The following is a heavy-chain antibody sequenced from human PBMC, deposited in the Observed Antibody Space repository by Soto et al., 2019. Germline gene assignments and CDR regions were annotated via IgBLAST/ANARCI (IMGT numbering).Heavy chain of an antibody. CDR3: ARAAVPATCCAFDI. CDR1: GDSISSYH. D-gene: IGHD1-26*01. J-gene: IGHJ3*02. V-gene: IGHV4-59*01. CDR2: IYSSGNT. Sequence: PLETLSLTCTVSGDSISSYHWSWIRQPPGKGLEWVGFIYSSGNTHYNPSLKSRVTISTDTSKNQFSLKLTSVTAADTAVYYCARAAVPATCCAFDIWGQGTMVTVS.